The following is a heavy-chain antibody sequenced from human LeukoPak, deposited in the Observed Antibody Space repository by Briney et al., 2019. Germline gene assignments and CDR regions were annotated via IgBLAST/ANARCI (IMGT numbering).Heavy chain of an antibody. CDR3: AKVSGGGLYYNGMDV. CDR2: DSGGST. D-gene: IGHD1-14*01. Sequence: GGSLRLSCAASGFTFSSYAMSWVRQAPGKGLEWVSTDSGGSTYYADSVKGRFTISRDNSKNTLYLQMNSLRAEDTAVYYCAKVSGGGLYYNGMDVWGQGTTVTVSS. V-gene: IGHV3-23*01. CDR1: GFTFSSYA. J-gene: IGHJ6*02.